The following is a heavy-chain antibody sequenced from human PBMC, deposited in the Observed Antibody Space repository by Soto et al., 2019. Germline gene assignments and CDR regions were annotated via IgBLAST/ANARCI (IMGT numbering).Heavy chain of an antibody. CDR1: GFTFSSYG. D-gene: IGHD2-2*01. V-gene: IGHV3-33*01. J-gene: IGHJ6*02. CDR3: ATLYGGYCSSTSCWQSYVMDV. Sequence: GGSLRLSCAASGFTFSSYGMHWVRQAPGKGLEWVAVIWYDGSNKYYADSVKGRFTISRDNSKNTLYLQMNSLRAEDTAVYYCATLYGGYCSSTSCWQSYVMDVWGQGTTVTVSS. CDR2: IWYDGSNK.